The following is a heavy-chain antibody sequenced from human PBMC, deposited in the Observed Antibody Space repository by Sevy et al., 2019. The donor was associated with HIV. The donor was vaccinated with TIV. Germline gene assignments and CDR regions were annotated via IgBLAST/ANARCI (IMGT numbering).Heavy chain of an antibody. CDR2: TYYKSKWYN. Sequence: PPLLTQSQTLSLTCAISGDSVSTYSAAWNWIRQSPSRGLEWLGRTYYKSKWYNDYALSVKSRISINPDTPKNQISLQLNSVTPEDTAVYYCARESRWFFFHFDYWGQGTLVTVSS. J-gene: IGHJ4*02. CDR3: ARESRWFFFHFDY. CDR1: GDSVSTYSAA. V-gene: IGHV6-1*01. D-gene: IGHD3-10*01.